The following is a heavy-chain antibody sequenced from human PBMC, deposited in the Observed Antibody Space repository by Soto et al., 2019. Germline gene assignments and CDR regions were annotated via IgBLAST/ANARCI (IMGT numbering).Heavy chain of an antibody. J-gene: IGHJ6*03. V-gene: IGHV3-15*01. CDR3: TTDGRDYGDYRINYYYYYMDV. Sequence: GGSLRLSCAASGFTFSNAWMSWVRQAPGKGLEWVGRIKSKTDGGTTDYAVPVKGRFTISRDDSKNTLYLQMNSLKTEDTAVYYCTTDGRDYGDYRINYYYYYMDVWGKGTTVTVSS. CDR1: GFTFSNAW. CDR2: IKSKTDGGTT. D-gene: IGHD4-17*01.